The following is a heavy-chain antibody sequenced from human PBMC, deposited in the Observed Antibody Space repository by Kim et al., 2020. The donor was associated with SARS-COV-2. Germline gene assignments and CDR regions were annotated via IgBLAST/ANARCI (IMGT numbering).Heavy chain of an antibody. CDR3: AKRGDHCSDITCFTGS. V-gene: IGHV3-30*18. CDR1: GFTFRSYG. D-gene: IGHD2-15*01. J-gene: IGHJ4*02. CDR2: ISKDGSKK. Sequence: GGSLRLSCVGSGFTFRSYGIHWVRQAPGKGLEWVAVISKDGSKKDYADSVKGRFSISRDNSKNTMFLQMDSLRVEDTAVYYCAKRGDHCSDITCFTGSRGQGTLVAVSS.